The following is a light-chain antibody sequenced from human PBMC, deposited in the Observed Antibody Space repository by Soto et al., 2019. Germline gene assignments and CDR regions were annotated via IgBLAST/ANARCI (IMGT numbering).Light chain of an antibody. CDR3: QHYHDLLIT. J-gene: IGKJ5*01. CDR2: AAS. V-gene: IGKV3-15*01. Sequence: IVFTQSPGTLSLSTGERATLSCRASHSVSNNYLAWYQQKPGQAPRLLIHAASARATDVPARFRGSGSGTDFTLTITSLQSEDFAVYYCQHYHDLLITFGQGTRLEIK. CDR1: HSVSNN.